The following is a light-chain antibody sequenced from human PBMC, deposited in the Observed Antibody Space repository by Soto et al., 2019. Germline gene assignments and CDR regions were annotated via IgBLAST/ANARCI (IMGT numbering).Light chain of an antibody. V-gene: IGKV3-15*01. CDR1: ESISSNY. J-gene: IGKJ1*01. CDR3: QQYNDWPRT. CDR2: GAS. Sequence: ELVWTQSPGTLSLSPGARATLSGRASESISSNYLAWYQQKPGQAPRLLIYGASTRATGIPARFSGSGSGTEFTLTISSLQSEDFAVYYCQQYNDWPRTFGQGTKVDI.